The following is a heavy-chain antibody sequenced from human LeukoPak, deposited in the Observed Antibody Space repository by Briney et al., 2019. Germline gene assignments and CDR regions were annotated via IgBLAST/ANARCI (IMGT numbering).Heavy chain of an antibody. D-gene: IGHD5/OR15-5a*01. J-gene: IGHJ4*02. CDR1: GFTFSSYG. V-gene: IGHV3-30*03. CDR2: ISYDGSNK. CDR3: ALSWDY. Sequence: GGSLRLSCAASGFTFSSYGMHWVRQAPGKGLEWVAVISYDGSNKYYADSVKGRFTISRDNSKNTLYLQMNSLRAEDTAVYYCALSWDYWGQGTLVTVSS.